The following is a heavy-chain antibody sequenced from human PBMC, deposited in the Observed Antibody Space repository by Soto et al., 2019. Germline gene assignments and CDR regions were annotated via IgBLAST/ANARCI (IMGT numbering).Heavy chain of an antibody. J-gene: IGHJ6*02. D-gene: IGHD6-6*01. CDR3: ARELAGRYYYYGMDV. CDR1: GGSISSYY. V-gene: IGHV4-59*01. Sequence: SETLSLTCTVTGGSISSYYWSWIRQPPGKGLEWIGYIYYSGSTYYNPSLKSRVTISVDTSKNQFSLKLSSVTAADTAVSYCARELAGRYYYYGMDVWGQGTTVTVSS. CDR2: IYYSGST.